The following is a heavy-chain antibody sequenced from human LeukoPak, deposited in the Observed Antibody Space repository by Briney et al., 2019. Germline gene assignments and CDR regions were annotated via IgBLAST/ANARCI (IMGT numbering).Heavy chain of an antibody. CDR2: IYYRGNT. Sequence: PSETLSLTCSVSGGSITNYYWSWIRQPPGRGLEWIGYIYYRGNTYYNASLKSLVTISVDTSQNEVSLNLTSVTAADTAVYYCARGVGALGYWGQGTLVTVSS. CDR1: GGSITNYY. D-gene: IGHD3-16*01. V-gene: IGHV4-59*01. J-gene: IGHJ4*02. CDR3: ARGVGALGY.